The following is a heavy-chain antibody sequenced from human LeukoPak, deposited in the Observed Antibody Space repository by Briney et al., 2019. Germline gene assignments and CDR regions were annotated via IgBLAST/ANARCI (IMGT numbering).Heavy chain of an antibody. CDR1: GGSISSSSYY. CDR2: IYYSGST. V-gene: IGHV4-39*07. CDR3: ARGSSTSYWNYYYYYMDV. Sequence: SETLSLTCTVSGGSISSSSYYWGWIRQPPGKGLEWIGSIYYSGSTYYNPSLKSRVTISVDTSKNQFSLKLSSVTAADTAVYYCARGSSTSYWNYYYYYMDVRGKGTTVTVSS. D-gene: IGHD2-2*01. J-gene: IGHJ6*03.